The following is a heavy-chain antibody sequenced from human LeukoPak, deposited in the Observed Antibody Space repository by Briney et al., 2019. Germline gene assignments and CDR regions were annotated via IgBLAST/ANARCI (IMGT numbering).Heavy chain of an antibody. Sequence: SETLSLTCTVSGGSISSYYWSWIRQPPGKGLEWIGYIYYSGSTNYNPSLKSRVTISVDTSKNQFSLKLSSVTAADTAVYYCARDRGYDILTGYPGGWFDPWGQGTLVTVSS. D-gene: IGHD3-9*01. CDR2: IYYSGST. CDR1: GGSISSYY. CDR3: ARDRGYDILTGYPGGWFDP. J-gene: IGHJ5*02. V-gene: IGHV4-59*01.